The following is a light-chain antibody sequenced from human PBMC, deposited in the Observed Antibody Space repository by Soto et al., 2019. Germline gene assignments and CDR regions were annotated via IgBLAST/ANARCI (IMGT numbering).Light chain of an antibody. CDR3: QQYGSSPT. J-gene: IGKJ5*01. Sequence: ENVLTQSPGTLSLSPGERATLSCRASQSVSSRHLAWYQQKPGQAPRLLIYGASSRATGIPDRFSGSGSGTYFPLTISRLEPEDFAVYYCQQYGSSPTFGQGTRLEIK. CDR2: GAS. V-gene: IGKV3-20*01. CDR1: QSVSSRH.